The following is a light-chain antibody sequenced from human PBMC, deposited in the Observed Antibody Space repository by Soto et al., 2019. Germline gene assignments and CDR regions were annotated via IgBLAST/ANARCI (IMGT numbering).Light chain of an antibody. J-gene: IGLJ2*01. V-gene: IGLV2-8*01. CDR3: TSYAGSDNPVL. CDR1: SNDIGEYHY. Sequence: QSVLTQPPSASGSPGQSVTIPCTGTSNDIGEYHYVSWYQQHPGKAPKLMIYEVTQRPSGVPHRFSGSKSGNTASLTVSGLQAADEADYYCTSYAGSDNPVLFGGGTKLTVL. CDR2: EVT.